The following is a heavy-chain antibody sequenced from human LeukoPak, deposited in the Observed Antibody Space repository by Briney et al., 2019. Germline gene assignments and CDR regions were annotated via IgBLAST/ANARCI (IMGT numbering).Heavy chain of an antibody. D-gene: IGHD5-18*01. V-gene: IGHV4-59*12. J-gene: IGHJ4*02. CDR1: GGSISSYY. Sequence: SETLSLTCTVSGGSISSYYWSWIRQPPGKGLEWIGYIYYSGSTNYNPSLKSRVTISVDTSKNQFSLKLSSVTAADTAVYYCARLTRWDTAMAIDYWGQGTLVTVSS. CDR2: IYYSGST. CDR3: ARLTRWDTAMAIDY.